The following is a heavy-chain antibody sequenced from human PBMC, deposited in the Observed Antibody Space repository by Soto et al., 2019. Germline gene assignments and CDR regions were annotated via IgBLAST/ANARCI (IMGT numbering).Heavy chain of an antibody. Sequence: EVQLVQSGAEVKKPGESLRLSCKASGYRFISYWISWVRQVPGKGLEWVGRIDPSDSYTTYSPSFQCHVTISIDKSINTAYLQWSSLQASDTAIYYCVRHGNGIPYYFDSWGRGTLVPVSS. J-gene: IGHJ4*02. D-gene: IGHD1-1*01. V-gene: IGHV5-10-1*03. CDR3: VRHGNGIPYYFDS. CDR2: IDPSDSYT. CDR1: GYRFISYW.